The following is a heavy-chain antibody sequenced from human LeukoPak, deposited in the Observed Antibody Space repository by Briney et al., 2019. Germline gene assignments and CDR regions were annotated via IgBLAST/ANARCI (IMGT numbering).Heavy chain of an antibody. J-gene: IGHJ3*02. Sequence: GGSLRLSCAASGFTFDDYAMHWVRHAPGKGLEWVSGISWNSGSIGYADSVKGRFIISRDNAKNSLNLQMNSLRAEDTAMYYCAKDMRAGSWYDGFDIWGQGTMVTVSS. CDR2: ISWNSGSI. CDR1: GFTFDDYA. D-gene: IGHD6-13*01. V-gene: IGHV3-9*01. CDR3: AKDMRAGSWYDGFDI.